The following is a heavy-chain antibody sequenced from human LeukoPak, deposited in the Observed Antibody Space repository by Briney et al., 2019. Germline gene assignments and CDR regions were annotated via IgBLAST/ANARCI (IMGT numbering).Heavy chain of an antibody. CDR2: IYYSGTT. Sequence: KPSVTLSLTCTVSGGSISSYYWSWLRQPPGQGLEWIGYIYYSGTTNYNTSLESRVNISVYTSKIQFSLMLSSVTAADTAVYYCARVGRQWLVDVYWFDRWGQGTLVTVSS. CDR3: ARVGRQWLVDVYWFDR. J-gene: IGHJ5*02. CDR1: GGSISSYY. V-gene: IGHV4-59*01. D-gene: IGHD6-19*01.